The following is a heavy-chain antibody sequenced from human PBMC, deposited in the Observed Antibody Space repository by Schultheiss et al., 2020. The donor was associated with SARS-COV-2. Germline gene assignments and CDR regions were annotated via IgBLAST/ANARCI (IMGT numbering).Heavy chain of an antibody. J-gene: IGHJ4*02. V-gene: IGHV3-48*02. CDR1: GFTFSSFS. Sequence: AGSLRLSCAASGFTFSSFSMNWVRQAPGKGLEWVAYISSSSSSIYYADSVKDRFTISRDNAKNSLYLHMNSLTDEDTATYYCATVKGLQEWFISDFWGQGTLVTVSS. D-gene: IGHD5-18*01. CDR2: ISSSSSSI. CDR3: ATVKGLQEWFISDF.